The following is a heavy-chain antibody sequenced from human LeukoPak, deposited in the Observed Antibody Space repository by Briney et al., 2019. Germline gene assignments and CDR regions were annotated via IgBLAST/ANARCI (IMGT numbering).Heavy chain of an antibody. CDR1: GFTFSSYT. CDR3: ARDTGYSYGLTSDF. V-gene: IGHV3-48*02. J-gene: IGHJ4*02. D-gene: IGHD5-18*01. Sequence: GGSLRLSCAASGFTFSSYTMSWVRQAPGKGLDWISYITSTGRTIFYADSVKGRFTISRDNAKNSLYLQMNNLRDEDTAVYYCARDTGYSYGLTSDFWGQGTLVTVSS. CDR2: ITSTGRTI.